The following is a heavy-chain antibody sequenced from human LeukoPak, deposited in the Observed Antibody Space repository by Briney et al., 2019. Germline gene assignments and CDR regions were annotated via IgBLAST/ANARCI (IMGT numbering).Heavy chain of an antibody. CDR3: ARDQVEYSYGFGY. V-gene: IGHV1-69*04. CDR1: GGTFSSYA. J-gene: IGHJ4*02. CDR2: IIPILGIA. D-gene: IGHD5-18*01. Sequence: GSSVKVSCKASGGTFSSYAISWVRQAPGQGLEWMGRIIPILGIANYAQKFQGRVTITADKSTSTAYMELSSLRSEDTAVYYCARDQVEYSYGFGYWGQGTLVTVSS.